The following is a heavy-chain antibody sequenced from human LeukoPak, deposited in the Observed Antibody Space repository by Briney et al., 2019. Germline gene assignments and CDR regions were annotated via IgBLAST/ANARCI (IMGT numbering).Heavy chain of an antibody. V-gene: IGHV3-23*01. CDR3: AKESYYDSSGSFYFDY. Sequence: PGGSLRLSCEASGLTFSSNAMSWVPAAPGKGLEWVSGISGSGDNKYYPASVKGRFTISRDNSKNPLYVQVNSLGTEDTAAYYCAKESYYDSSGSFYFDYWGQGTLVTVSS. CDR1: GLTFSSNA. CDR2: ISGSGDNK. D-gene: IGHD3-22*01. J-gene: IGHJ4*02.